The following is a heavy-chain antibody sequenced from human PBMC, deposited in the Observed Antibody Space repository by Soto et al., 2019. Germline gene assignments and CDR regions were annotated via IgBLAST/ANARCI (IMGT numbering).Heavy chain of an antibody. V-gene: IGHV4-30-4*01. CDR2: IYYSGST. D-gene: IGHD5-18*01. Sequence: QVQLQESGPGLVKPSQTLSLTCTVSGGSISSGDYYWSWIRQPPGKGLEWIGYIYYSGSTYYNPSLKSRVTISVDTSKNQVSLQLSSVPAADTAVYYCARVDSYGPGVDYWGQGTLVTVSS. CDR1: GGSISSGDYY. J-gene: IGHJ4*02. CDR3: ARVDSYGPGVDY.